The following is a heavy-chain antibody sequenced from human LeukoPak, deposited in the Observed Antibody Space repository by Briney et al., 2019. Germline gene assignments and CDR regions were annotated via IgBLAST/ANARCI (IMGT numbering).Heavy chain of an antibody. Sequence: PSETLSLTCVVSGGSISSTSYYWGWIPQPPGKGLEWIGSIYYSGSTYYSPSLKSRVTISVDTSKNQFSLKLSSVTAADTAVYYCARGGDYEFYFDYWGQGTLVTVSS. CDR3: ARGGDYEFYFDY. CDR2: IYYSGST. J-gene: IGHJ4*02. D-gene: IGHD4-17*01. V-gene: IGHV4-39*07. CDR1: GGSISSTSYY.